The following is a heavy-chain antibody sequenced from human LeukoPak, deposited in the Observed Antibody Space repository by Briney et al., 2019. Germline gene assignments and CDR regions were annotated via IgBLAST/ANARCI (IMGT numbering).Heavy chain of an antibody. CDR3: AKDTQKYSSSLGTLDY. CDR1: GFTFSSYG. CDR2: IWYGGSNK. V-gene: IGHV3-30*18. D-gene: IGHD6-6*01. Sequence: GRSLRLSCAASGFTFSSYGMHWVRQAPGKGLEWVAVIWYGGSNKYYADSVKGRFTISRDNSKNTLYLRMNSLRAEDTAVYYCAKDTQKYSSSLGTLDYWGQGTLVTVSS. J-gene: IGHJ4*02.